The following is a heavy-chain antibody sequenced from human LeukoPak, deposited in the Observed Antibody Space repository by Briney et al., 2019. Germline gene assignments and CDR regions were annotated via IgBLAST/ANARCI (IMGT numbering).Heavy chain of an antibody. J-gene: IGHJ4*02. CDR2: IRQDGGLK. CDR1: GFTFSSYA. V-gene: IGHV3-7*01. D-gene: IGHD1-26*01. CDR3: AREIVGAIKSYFDY. Sequence: GGSLRLSCAASGFTFSSYAMSWVRQAPGKGLEWVANIRQDGGLKHYVDSVKGRFTISRDNAENSLYLQMNSLRAEDTAVYYCAREIVGAIKSYFDYWGQGTLVTASS.